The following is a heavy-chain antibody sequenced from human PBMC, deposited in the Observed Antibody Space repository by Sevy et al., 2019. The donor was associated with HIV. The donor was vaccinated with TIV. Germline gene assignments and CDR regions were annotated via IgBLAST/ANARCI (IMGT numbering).Heavy chain of an antibody. CDR3: ARVIISSGYYSYYYYGMDV. J-gene: IGHJ6*02. D-gene: IGHD3-22*01. CDR1: GFTFSSYW. CDR2: IKQDGSEK. Sequence: GGSLRLSCAASGFTFSSYWMSWVRQAPGKGLEWVANIKQDGSEKYYVDSVKGRFTISRDNAKNSLYLQMNCLRAEDTAVYYCARVIISSGYYSYYYYGMDVWGQGTTVTVSS. V-gene: IGHV3-7*01.